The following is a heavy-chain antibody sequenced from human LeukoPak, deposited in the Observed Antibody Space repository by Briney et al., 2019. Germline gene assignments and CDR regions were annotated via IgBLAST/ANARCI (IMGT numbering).Heavy chain of an antibody. J-gene: IGHJ4*02. Sequence: SVKVSCKASGGTFSSYAISWVRQAPGQGLEWMGGIIPIFGTANYAQKFQGRATITADKSTSTAYMELSSLRSEDTAVYYCARDKDGSWYRLFDYWGQGTLVTVSS. CDR1: GGTFSSYA. V-gene: IGHV1-69*06. D-gene: IGHD6-13*01. CDR2: IIPIFGTA. CDR3: ARDKDGSWYRLFDY.